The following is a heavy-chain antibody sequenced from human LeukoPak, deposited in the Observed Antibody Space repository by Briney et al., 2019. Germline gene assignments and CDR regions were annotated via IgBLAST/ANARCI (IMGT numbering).Heavy chain of an antibody. CDR1: GYDFKTYA. J-gene: IGHJ4*02. CDR3: ARGGRWGIAVAGTTGY. Sequence: GASVKVSCKSFGYDFKTYAVSWVRQAPGQGLEWMGWINPNSGGTNYAQKFQGRVTMTRDTSISTAYMELSRLRSDDTAVYYCARGGRWGIAVAGTTGYWGQGTLVTVSS. V-gene: IGHV1-2*02. D-gene: IGHD6-19*01. CDR2: INPNSGGT.